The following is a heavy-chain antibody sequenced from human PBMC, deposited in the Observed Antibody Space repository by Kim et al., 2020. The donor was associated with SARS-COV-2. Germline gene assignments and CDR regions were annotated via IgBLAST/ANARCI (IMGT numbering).Heavy chain of an antibody. D-gene: IGHD2-2*01. V-gene: IGHV3-21*01. CDR3: ARELVVVPAAMWYGMDV. J-gene: IGHJ6*02. Sequence: VKCRFTISRDNAKNSLYLQMNSLRAEDTAVYYCARELVVVPAAMWYGMDVWGQGTTVTVSS.